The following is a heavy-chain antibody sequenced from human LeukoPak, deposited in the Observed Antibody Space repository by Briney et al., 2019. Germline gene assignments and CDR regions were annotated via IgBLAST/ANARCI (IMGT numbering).Heavy chain of an antibody. Sequence: GGSLRLSCAASGFTFSSYAMSWVRQAPGKGLEWVSAISGSGGSTYYADSVKGRCAISRDNSKNTLYLQINRLRAEDTAVYSCARGYYDILTGLFDYWGQGTLVTVSS. V-gene: IGHV3-23*01. CDR2: ISGSGGST. J-gene: IGHJ4*02. CDR3: ARGYYDILTGLFDY. D-gene: IGHD3-9*01. CDR1: GFTFSSYA.